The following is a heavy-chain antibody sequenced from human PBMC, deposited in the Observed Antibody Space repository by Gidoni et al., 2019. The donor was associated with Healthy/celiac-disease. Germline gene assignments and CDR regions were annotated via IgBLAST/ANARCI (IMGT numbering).Heavy chain of an antibody. J-gene: IGHJ4*02. Sequence: QVQLQESGPGLVTPSETLSLTCTVSGGSVSSGSYYWSWIRQPPGKGLEWIGYIYYSGSTNYNPSLKSRVTISVDTSKNQFSLKLSSVTAADTAVYYCARGGAVVTPRYFDYWGQGTLVTVSS. CDR1: GGSVSSGSYY. CDR3: ARGGAVVTPRYFDY. V-gene: IGHV4-61*01. D-gene: IGHD2-21*02. CDR2: IYYSGST.